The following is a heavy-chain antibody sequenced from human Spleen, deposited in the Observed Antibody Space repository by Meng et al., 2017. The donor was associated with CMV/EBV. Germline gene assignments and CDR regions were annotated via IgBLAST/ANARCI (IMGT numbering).Heavy chain of an antibody. V-gene: IGHV3-21*04. J-gene: IGHJ4*02. Sequence: GGSLRLSCAASGFTFSSYSMNWVRQAPGKGLEWVSSISSSSSYIYYADSVKGRFTISRDNAKNSLYLQMNSLRAEDTAVYYCAKYQLPSGRISGGPFDFWGQGTLVTVSS. CDR2: ISSSSSYI. D-gene: IGHD2-2*01. CDR3: AKYQLPSGRISGGPFDF. CDR1: GFTFSSYS.